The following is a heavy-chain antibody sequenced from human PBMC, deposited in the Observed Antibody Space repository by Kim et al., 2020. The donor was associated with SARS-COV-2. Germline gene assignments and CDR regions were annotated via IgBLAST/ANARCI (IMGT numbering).Heavy chain of an antibody. V-gene: IGHV4-34*01. CDR2: INHSGST. J-gene: IGHJ4*02. CDR3: ARVPRITMVRGVIPSYFDY. Sequence: SETLSLTCAVYGGSFSGYYWSWIRQPPGKGLEWIGEINHSGSTNYNPSLKSRVTISVDTSKNQFSLKLSSVTAADTAVYYCARVPRITMVRGVIPSYFDYRGQGTLVPVSS. D-gene: IGHD3-10*01. CDR1: GGSFSGYY.